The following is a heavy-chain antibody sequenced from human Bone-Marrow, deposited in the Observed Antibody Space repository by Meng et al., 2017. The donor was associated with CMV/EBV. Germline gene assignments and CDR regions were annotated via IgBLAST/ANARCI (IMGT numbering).Heavy chain of an antibody. J-gene: IGHJ5*02. D-gene: IGHD3-16*01. CDR2: FDPEDGET. V-gene: IGHV1-24*01. Sequence: ASVKVSCKASGGTFSSYATSWVRQAPGQGLEWMGGFDPEDGETIYAQKFQGRVTMTEDTSTDTAYMELSSLRSEDTAVYYCATAWGLGWFDPWGQGTLVTVSS. CDR3: ATAWGLGWFDP. CDR1: GGTFSSYA.